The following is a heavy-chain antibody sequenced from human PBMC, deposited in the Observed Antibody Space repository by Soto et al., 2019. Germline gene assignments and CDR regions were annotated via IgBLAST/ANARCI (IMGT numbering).Heavy chain of an antibody. V-gene: IGHV3-23*01. J-gene: IGHJ5*02. Sequence: PGGSLRLSCEASGFTFSSYAMSWVRQAPGKGLEWVSAISGSGGSTYYADSVKGRFTISRDNSKNTLYLQMNSLRAEDTAVYYCAKIYGRASAGLYNWFDPWGQGTLVTVSS. D-gene: IGHD6-13*01. CDR3: AKIYGRASAGLYNWFDP. CDR2: ISGSGGST. CDR1: GFTFSSYA.